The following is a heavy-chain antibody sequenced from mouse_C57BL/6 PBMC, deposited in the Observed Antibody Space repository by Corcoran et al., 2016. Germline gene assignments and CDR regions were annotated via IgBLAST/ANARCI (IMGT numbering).Heavy chain of an antibody. J-gene: IGHJ3*01. CDR1: GYTFTDYY. CDR3: ARGGLYGGFAY. Sequence: EVQLQQSGPELVKPGASVKISCKASGYTFTDYYMNWVKQSHGKSLEWIGDINPNNGGTSYNQKFKGKATLTVDKSSSTAYMELRSLTSEDSAVYYCARGGLYGGFAYWGQGTLVTVSA. D-gene: IGHD1-1*01. V-gene: IGHV1-26*01. CDR2: INPNNGGT.